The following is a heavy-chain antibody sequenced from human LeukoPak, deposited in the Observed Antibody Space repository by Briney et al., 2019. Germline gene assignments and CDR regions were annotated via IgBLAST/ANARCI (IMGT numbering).Heavy chain of an antibody. Sequence: SETLSLTCTVSGGSISGPYWSWIRQPPGKGLEWIAYVYYSGDTNYNPSLKSRVTISVDTSKNQFSLKLSSVTAADTAVYYCARAVPGAWDYYGMDVWGQGTTVTVSS. J-gene: IGHJ6*02. CDR3: ARAVPGAWDYYGMDV. CDR2: VYYSGDT. D-gene: IGHD1-1*01. CDR1: GGSISGPY. V-gene: IGHV4-59*11.